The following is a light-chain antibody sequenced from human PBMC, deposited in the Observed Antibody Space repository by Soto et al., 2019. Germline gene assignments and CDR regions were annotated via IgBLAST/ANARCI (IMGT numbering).Light chain of an antibody. J-gene: IGKJ2*01. CDR1: QSVSSSQ. CDR2: GAS. V-gene: IGKV3-20*01. CDR3: QQYSTSPHT. Sequence: EIVLTQSPGTLSLSPGESATLSCRASQSVSSSQVAWYQQQPGQVPRLLIYGASSRATGIPDRFSGVGSETDFTLTISRLEDEDFSVYYCQQYSTSPHTFGQGTKLEIK.